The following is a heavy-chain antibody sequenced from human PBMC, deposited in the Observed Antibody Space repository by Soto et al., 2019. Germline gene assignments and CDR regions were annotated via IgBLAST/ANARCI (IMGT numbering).Heavy chain of an antibody. J-gene: IGHJ6*02. CDR3: ARLPGSGSHYYYYGMDV. CDR1: GGTFSSYA. D-gene: IGHD3-10*01. Sequence: GASVKVSCKASGGTFSSYAISWVRQAPGQGLEWMGGIIPIFGTANYAQKFQGRVTITADKSTSTAYMELSSLRSEDTAVYYCARLPGSGSHYYYYGMDVWGQGTTVTVSS. CDR2: IIPIFGTA. V-gene: IGHV1-69*06.